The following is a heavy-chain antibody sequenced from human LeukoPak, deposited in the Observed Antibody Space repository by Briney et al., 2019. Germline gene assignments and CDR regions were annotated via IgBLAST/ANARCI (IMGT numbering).Heavy chain of an antibody. Sequence: GASVKVSCKASAYTWTGCYIHWVRLAPGQGLGWMGWMNPNSGGTNYAQRFQGRVTTTKDPSISTAYMELNRLRSDDTAVYYCARDAGPGFDYWGQGTLVTVSS. CDR3: ARDAGPGFDY. CDR1: AYTWTGCY. V-gene: IGHV1-2*02. J-gene: IGHJ4*02. CDR2: MNPNSGGT.